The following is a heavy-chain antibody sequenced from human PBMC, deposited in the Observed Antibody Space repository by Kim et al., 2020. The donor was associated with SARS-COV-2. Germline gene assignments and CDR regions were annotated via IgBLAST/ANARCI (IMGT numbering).Heavy chain of an antibody. CDR2: ISYDGNIR. CDR3: AKDGGDDN. J-gene: IGHJ4*02. Sequence: GGSLRLSCAASRLTFNNYGMLWVRQAPGKGLEWVAVISYDGNIRYYADSVKGRFTVSRDNSKNTLYLEMNSLRAEDTAVYYCAKDGGDDNWGQGTLVTVSS. CDR1: RLTFNNYG. D-gene: IGHD2-21*02. V-gene: IGHV3-30*18.